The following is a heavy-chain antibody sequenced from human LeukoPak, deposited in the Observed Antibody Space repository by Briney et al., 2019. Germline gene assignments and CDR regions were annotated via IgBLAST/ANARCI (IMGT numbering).Heavy chain of an antibody. V-gene: IGHV4-59*01. D-gene: IGHD6-19*01. CDR1: GGSISSYY. Sequence: SETLSLTCTVSGGSISSYYWSWIRQPPGKGLEWIGYIYYSGSANYNPSLKSRVTISVDTSKNQFSLKLSSVTAADTAVYYCAKRSSGWYKSAFDIWGQGTMVTVSS. CDR2: IYYSGSA. J-gene: IGHJ3*02. CDR3: AKRSSGWYKSAFDI.